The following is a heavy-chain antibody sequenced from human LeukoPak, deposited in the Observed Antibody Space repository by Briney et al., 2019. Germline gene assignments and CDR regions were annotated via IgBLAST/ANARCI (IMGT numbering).Heavy chain of an antibody. D-gene: IGHD3-10*01. CDR1: EFTFSSFA. V-gene: IGHV3-23*01. Sequence: GGSLRLSCAASEFTFSSFAMSWVRQAPGKGLEWVSAISGSGGDTYYADSVKGRFTISRDNSKSTLYLQMSSLRAEDTAVYYCAKDSVTMVRGVTGPNYFDYWGQGTLVTVSS. CDR2: ISGSGGDT. J-gene: IGHJ4*02. CDR3: AKDSVTMVRGVTGPNYFDY.